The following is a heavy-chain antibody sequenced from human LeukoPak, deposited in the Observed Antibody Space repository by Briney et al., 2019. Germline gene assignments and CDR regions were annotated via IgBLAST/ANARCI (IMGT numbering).Heavy chain of an antibody. J-gene: IGHJ3*02. Sequence: GESLKISCKVSGYRLTNHWIGWVRQMPGKGLEWMGIIYPGDSDTKYGPSFEGQVIISADKSISTAYLQWSSLKASDTAMYYCASAIAVAGPDAFDIWGQGTMVTVSS. D-gene: IGHD6-19*01. V-gene: IGHV5-51*01. CDR3: ASAIAVAGPDAFDI. CDR1: GYRLTNHW. CDR2: IYPGDSDT.